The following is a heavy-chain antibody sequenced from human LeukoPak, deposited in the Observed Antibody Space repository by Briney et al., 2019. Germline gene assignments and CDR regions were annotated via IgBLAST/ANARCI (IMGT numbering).Heavy chain of an antibody. CDR2: IYYSGST. J-gene: IGHJ5*02. CDR1: GGSISSYY. CDR3: ASLMRGWSGGVSGWFDP. V-gene: IGHV4-59*01. Sequence: SETLSLTCTVSGGSISSYYWSWIRQPPGKGLEWIGYIYYSGSTNYNHSLKSRVTISVDTSKNQISLELSSATAADKAVYYCASLMRGWSGGVSGWFDPWGQGTLVTVSS. D-gene: IGHD3-10*01.